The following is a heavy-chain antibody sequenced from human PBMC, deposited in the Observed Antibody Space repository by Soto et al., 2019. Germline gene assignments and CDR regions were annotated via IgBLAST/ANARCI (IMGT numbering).Heavy chain of an antibody. CDR3: AIDISCWRGVNAFDI. Sequence: QVQLQESGPGLVKPSETLSLTCTVSGGSISSYYWSWIRQPPGKGLEWIGYIYYSGSNNYKPSLKSRVTITVDTSKSQFSLKLSSVTAADTSVYDGAIDISCWRGVNAFDIWGQVTMVTVSS. V-gene: IGHV4-59*12. CDR2: IYYSGSN. J-gene: IGHJ3*02. D-gene: IGHD6-19*01. CDR1: GGSISSYY.